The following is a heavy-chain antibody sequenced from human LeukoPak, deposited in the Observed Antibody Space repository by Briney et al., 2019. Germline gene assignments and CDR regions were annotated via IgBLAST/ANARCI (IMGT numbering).Heavy chain of an antibody. CDR2: INAGNGNT. CDR1: GYTFTSYA. V-gene: IGHV1-3*01. D-gene: IGHD7-27*01. Sequence: ASVKVSCKASGYTFTSYAMHWVRQAPGQRLEWMGWINAGNGNTKYSQKLQGRVTMTTDTSTSIAYMEVRSLRSDDTAVYYCARGASNWGYGDYYYYMDVWGKGTTVTVSS. J-gene: IGHJ6*03. CDR3: ARGASNWGYGDYYYYMDV.